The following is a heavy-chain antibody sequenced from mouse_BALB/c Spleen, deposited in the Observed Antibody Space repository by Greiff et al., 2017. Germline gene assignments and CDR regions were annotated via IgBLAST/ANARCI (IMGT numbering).Heavy chain of an antibody. V-gene: IGHV1-69*01. Sequence: QVQLQQPGAELVMPGASVKMSCKASGYTFTDYWMHWVKQRPGQGLEWIGAIDTSDSYTSYNQKFKGKATLTVDESSSTAYMQLSSLTSEDSAVYYCARWGGLHAMDYWGQGTSVTVSS. J-gene: IGHJ4*01. CDR1: GYTFTDYW. D-gene: IGHD3-1*01. CDR3: ARWGGLHAMDY. CDR2: IDTSDSYT.